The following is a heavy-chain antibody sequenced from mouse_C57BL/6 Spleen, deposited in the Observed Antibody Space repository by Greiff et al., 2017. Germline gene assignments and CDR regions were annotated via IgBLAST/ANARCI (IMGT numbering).Heavy chain of an antibody. J-gene: IGHJ2*01. CDR3: ARGTGPGLFDY. Sequence: LQQPGAELLIPGASVQLSCQSSGYTFPSYWMHWVKPRPGQGLEWIGEIDPSASYTNYNQKFKGKSTLTVDKSSSTAYMQLSSLTSEDSAVYYCARGTGPGLFDYWGQGTTLTVSS. CDR1: GYTFPSYW. V-gene: IGHV1-69*01. CDR2: IDPSASYT. D-gene: IGHD4-1*01.